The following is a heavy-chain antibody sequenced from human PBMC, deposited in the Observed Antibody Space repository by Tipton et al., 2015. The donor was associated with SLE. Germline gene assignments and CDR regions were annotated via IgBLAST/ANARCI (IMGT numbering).Heavy chain of an antibody. V-gene: IGHV4-34*01. CDR3: ARGHTAMVGSLYYYGMDV. D-gene: IGHD5-18*01. CDR1: GGSFSGYY. J-gene: IGHJ6*02. CDR2: INHSGST. Sequence: TLSLTCAVYGGSFSGYYWSWIRQPPGKGLEWIGEINHSGSTNCNPSLKSRVTISVDTSKNQFSLKLSSVTAADTAVYYCARGHTAMVGSLYYYGMDVWGQGTTVTVSS.